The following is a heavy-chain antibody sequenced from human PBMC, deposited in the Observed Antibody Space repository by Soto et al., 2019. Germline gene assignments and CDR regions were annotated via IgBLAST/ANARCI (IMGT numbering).Heavy chain of an antibody. J-gene: IGHJ4*02. CDR2: IKTDGSDT. Sequence: EVQLVESGGGLVQAGGSMRLSCAASGFTFSSHWMHWVRQAPGKGLVWVSRIKTDGSDTTYAEFVKGRFTISRDNAKNTLYLQMNSLRAEDTAVYHCARAPRVPGDYYFDYWGQGTLVNVSS. D-gene: IGHD2-2*01. V-gene: IGHV3-74*01. CDR1: GFTFSSHW. CDR3: ARAPRVPGDYYFDY.